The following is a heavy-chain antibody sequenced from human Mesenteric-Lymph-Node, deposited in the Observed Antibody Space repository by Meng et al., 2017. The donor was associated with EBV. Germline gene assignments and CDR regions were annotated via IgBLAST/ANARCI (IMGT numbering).Heavy chain of an antibody. D-gene: IGHD1-26*01. CDR2: IYDSGIT. J-gene: IGHJ4*02. CDR3: ARDRGWELLDY. V-gene: IGHV4-61*01. Sequence: QVLLQESGPGVVKPSEPLSLCSTVSGVSVSGDSFYWSWIRQPPGKGLEWIGFIYDSGITHYSPSLKSRVTISVDTSKNQFSLELRSMTPAATAVYYCARDRGWELLDYWGQGTLVTVSS. CDR1: GVSVSGDSFY.